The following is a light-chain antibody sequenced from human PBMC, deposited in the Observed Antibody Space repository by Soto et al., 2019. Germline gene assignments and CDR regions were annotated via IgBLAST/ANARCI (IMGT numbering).Light chain of an antibody. Sequence: EIVLTQSPVSLSSSPGERVTLSCRASQNINIYLTWHQQKPGQAPRLLIYDTSNRATSIPPRFNGSGSERDFTLTINSLEPEDSALYYCQQRSRWPLSFGGGTKVEIK. CDR1: QNINIY. CDR3: QQRSRWPLS. V-gene: IGKV3-11*02. J-gene: IGKJ4*01. CDR2: DTS.